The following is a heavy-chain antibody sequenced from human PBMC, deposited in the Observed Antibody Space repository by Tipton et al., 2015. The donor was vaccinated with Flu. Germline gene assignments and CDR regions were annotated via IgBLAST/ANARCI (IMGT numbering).Heavy chain of an antibody. CDR1: GFTFSSYA. J-gene: IGHJ4*02. V-gene: IGHV3-23*01. CDR2: ISSTGGRT. CDR3: AKGGVYSKLYFDY. Sequence: TVPGFTFSSYAMSWVRQAPGKGLEWVSTISSTGGRTYYADSVKGRFTISRDNSKDTLYLQMNSLGAEDTAVYYCAKGGVYSKLYFDYWGQGTLVTVAS. D-gene: IGHD2-8*02.